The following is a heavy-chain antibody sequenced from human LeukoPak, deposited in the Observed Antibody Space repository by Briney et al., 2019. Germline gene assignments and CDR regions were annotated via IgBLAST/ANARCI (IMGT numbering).Heavy chain of an antibody. CDR3: AKDISDITMVRGVKNWFDP. CDR1: GFTFDDYA. V-gene: IGHV3-43*02. Sequence: GGSPRLSCAASGFTFDDYAMHWVRQAPGKGLEWVSLISGDGGSTYYADSVKGRFTISRDNSKNSLYLQMNSLRTEDTALYYCAKDISDITMVRGVKNWFDPWGQGTLVTVSS. D-gene: IGHD3-10*01. J-gene: IGHJ5*02. CDR2: ISGDGGST.